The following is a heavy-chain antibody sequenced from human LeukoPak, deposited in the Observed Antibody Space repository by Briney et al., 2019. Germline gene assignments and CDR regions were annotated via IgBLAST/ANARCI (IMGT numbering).Heavy chain of an antibody. CDR1: GFTFSSYS. Sequence: PGGSLRLSCAASGFTFSSYSMNWIRQAPGKGLEWVSYISSSGSTIHYADSVKGRFTISRDNAKNSLYLQMNSLRAEDTAVYYCASAIVGPTTDYWGQGTLVTVSS. D-gene: IGHD1-26*01. CDR3: ASAIVGPTTDY. V-gene: IGHV3-48*04. J-gene: IGHJ4*02. CDR2: ISSSGSTI.